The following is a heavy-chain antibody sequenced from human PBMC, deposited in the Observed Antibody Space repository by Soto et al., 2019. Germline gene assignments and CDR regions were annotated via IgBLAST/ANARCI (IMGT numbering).Heavy chain of an antibody. CDR1: GGAFSSYA. V-gene: IGHV1-69*13. D-gene: IGHD3-16*01. CDR3: ARGIILFGGFTEPPRGIVFDI. CDR2: IIPIFGTA. J-gene: IGHJ3*02. Sequence: SVKVSCKASGGAFSSYAISWVRQAPGQGLEWMGGIIPIFGTANYAQKFQGRVTITADESTSTAYMELSSLRSEDTAVYYCARGIILFGGFTEPPRGIVFDIGGKGTMVTASS.